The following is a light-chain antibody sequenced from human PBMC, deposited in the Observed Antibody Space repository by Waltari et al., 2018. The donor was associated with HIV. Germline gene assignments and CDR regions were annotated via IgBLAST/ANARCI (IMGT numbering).Light chain of an antibody. CDR2: QDR. CDR1: QLGEKY. J-gene: IGLJ2*01. CDR3: QAWDSSTVI. V-gene: IGLV3-1*01. Sequence: SYELTQPPSVSVSPGQTASIICSGAQLGEKYACWYQQKPGQSPVVVIYQDRKRPSGIPERISGSNSGNTATLTINGTQAMDEADYYCQAWDSSTVIFGGGTRLTVL.